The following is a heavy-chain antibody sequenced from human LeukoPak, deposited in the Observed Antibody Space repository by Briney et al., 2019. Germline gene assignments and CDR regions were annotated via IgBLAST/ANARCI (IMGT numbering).Heavy chain of an antibody. Sequence: GGSLRLSCAASGFTFSTYAMHWVRQAPGKGLEYVSTISSNGGTTYYGNSVKGRFTISRDNSKDTLYLQMGSLRAEDLAVYYCARNHYDSSGYYFGDYWGQGTLVTVSS. D-gene: IGHD3-22*01. J-gene: IGHJ4*02. CDR3: ARNHYDSSGYYFGDY. CDR2: ISSNGGTT. V-gene: IGHV3-64*01. CDR1: GFTFSTYA.